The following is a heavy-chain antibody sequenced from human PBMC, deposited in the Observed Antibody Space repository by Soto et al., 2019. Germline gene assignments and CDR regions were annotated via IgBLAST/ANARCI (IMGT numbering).Heavy chain of an antibody. CDR3: TTELNDIEAFDI. V-gene: IGHV3-33*01. J-gene: IGHJ3*02. Sequence: QVQLVESGGGVVQPGRSLRLSCVASGFTFSTYGMHWFRQAPGKGLEWVAMTWNDGSNKYYADSVRDRFTISRDNSKNTLYLQMNSLRDEDSAVYYCTTELNDIEAFDIWGQGTMVTVSS. D-gene: IGHD1-1*01. CDR1: GFTFSTYG. CDR2: TWNDGSNK.